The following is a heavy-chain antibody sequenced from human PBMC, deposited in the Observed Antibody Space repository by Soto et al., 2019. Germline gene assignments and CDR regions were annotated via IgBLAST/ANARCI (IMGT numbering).Heavy chain of an antibody. V-gene: IGHV3-53*05. J-gene: IGHJ4*02. CDR3: ARGGIVAAGPADY. Sequence: PGGSLRLSCAASGFAVSSNYMNWVRQAPGKGLEWVSFIYSGGGTYYADSVKGRFTISRDTSKNTLYLQMNSLRSEDTAVYYCARGGIVAAGPADYWGQGTVVTVSS. CDR1: GFAVSSNY. CDR2: IYSGGGT. D-gene: IGHD6-13*01.